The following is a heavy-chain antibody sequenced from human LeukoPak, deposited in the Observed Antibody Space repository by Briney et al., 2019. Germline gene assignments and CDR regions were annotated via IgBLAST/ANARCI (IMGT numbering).Heavy chain of an antibody. CDR3: ATGWGLSSGWNNYYYYYGMDV. Sequence: GGSLRLSCAVSGFDFSTYWMTWVRQAPGKGLEWVANIKRDGSVTNYVDSVKGRFTISRDNAKNSLFLQMSSLSAEDTAVYYCATGWGLSSGWNNYYYYYGMDVWGQGTTVTVSS. J-gene: IGHJ6*02. CDR1: GFDFSTYW. CDR2: IKRDGSVT. D-gene: IGHD6-19*01. V-gene: IGHV3-7*01.